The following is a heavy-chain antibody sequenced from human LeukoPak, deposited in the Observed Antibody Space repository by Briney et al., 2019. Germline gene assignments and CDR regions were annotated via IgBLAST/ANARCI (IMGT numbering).Heavy chain of an antibody. V-gene: IGHV3-21*01. CDR3: ARDQGWDGYPNGPFDY. CDR2: ISSSSSYI. D-gene: IGHD5-24*01. CDR1: GFTFSSYS. Sequence: PGRSLRLSCAASGFTFSSYSMNWVRQAPGKGLEWVSSISSSSSYIYYADSVKGRFTISRDNAKNSLYLQMNSLRAEDTAVYYCARDQGWDGYPNGPFDYWGQGTLVTVSS. J-gene: IGHJ4*02.